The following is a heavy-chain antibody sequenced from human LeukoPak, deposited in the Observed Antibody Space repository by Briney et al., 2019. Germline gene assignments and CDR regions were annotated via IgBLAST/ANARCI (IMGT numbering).Heavy chain of an antibody. CDR2: ISSSSSTI. Sequence: PGGSLRLSCAASGFTFSSYSMNWVRQAPGKGLEWVSYISSSSSTIYYADSVKGRFTISRDNSKNTLYLQMNSLRAEDTAVYYCARGDYVWGSYRVWGQGTLVTVSS. V-gene: IGHV3-48*01. D-gene: IGHD3-16*02. CDR1: GFTFSSYS. J-gene: IGHJ4*02. CDR3: ARGDYVWGSYRV.